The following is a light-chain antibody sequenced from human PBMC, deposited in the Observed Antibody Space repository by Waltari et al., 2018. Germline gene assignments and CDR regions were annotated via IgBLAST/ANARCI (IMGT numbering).Light chain of an antibody. CDR3: ESGGHGTWV. CDR1: GGRSTNA. V-gene: IGLV4-69*01. J-gene: IGLJ3*02. CDR2: INSDGSH. Sequence: QLVLTQSSSASASLGASVKLTCTLTGGRSTNAFAWHQQQPEKGPRFLMRINSDGSHSKGDEIPDRFSGSSSGAEHYLTISSVQSEDEADYYCESGGHGTWVFGGGTKLTVL.